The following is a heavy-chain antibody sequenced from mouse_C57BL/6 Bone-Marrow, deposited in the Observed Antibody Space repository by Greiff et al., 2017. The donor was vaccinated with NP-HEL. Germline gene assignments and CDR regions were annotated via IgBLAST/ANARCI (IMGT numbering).Heavy chain of an antibody. V-gene: IGHV8-8*01. D-gene: IGHD1-1*01. J-gene: IGHJ4*01. CDR2: IWWDDDT. CDR3: ARVYGSSAMDY. Sequence: QVQLKESGPGILQPSQTLSLTCSFSGFSLSTFGMGVGWIRQPSGKGLEWLAHIWWDDDTYYNPALKSRLTISKDTATNQVFLKIANVDTADTATYCCARVYGSSAMDYGGQGTSVTVSS. CDR1: GFSLSTFGMG.